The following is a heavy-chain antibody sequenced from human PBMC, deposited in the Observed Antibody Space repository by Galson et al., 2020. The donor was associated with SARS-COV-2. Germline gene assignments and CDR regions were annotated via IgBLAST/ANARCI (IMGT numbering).Heavy chain of an antibody. CDR3: ARDLGSHGSGWFDP. CDR1: GFTFSSYW. J-gene: IGHJ5*02. D-gene: IGHD6-19*01. CDR2: IKQDGSEK. Sequence: GGSLRLSCAASGFTFSSYWMSWVRQAPGKGLEWVANIKQDGSEKYYVDSVKGRFTISRDNAKNSLYLQMNSLRAEDTAVYYCARDLGSHGSGWFDPWGQGTLVTVSS. V-gene: IGHV3-7*03.